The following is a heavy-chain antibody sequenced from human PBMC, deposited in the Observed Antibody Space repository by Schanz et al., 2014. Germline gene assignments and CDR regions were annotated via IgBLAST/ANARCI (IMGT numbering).Heavy chain of an antibody. CDR3: AKGRFGELSAFDI. CDR1: GFTFSAYA. V-gene: IGHV3-23*04. CDR2: ISASGGTT. D-gene: IGHD3-10*01. Sequence: EVQLVESGGGLVQPGGSLRLSCAASGFTFSAYAMTWVRQIPGKGLEWVSAISASGGTTYYADSVKGRFTISRDNSKNTLYLQMNSLRAEDTAVYYCAKGRFGELSAFDIWGQGTMVTVSS. J-gene: IGHJ3*02.